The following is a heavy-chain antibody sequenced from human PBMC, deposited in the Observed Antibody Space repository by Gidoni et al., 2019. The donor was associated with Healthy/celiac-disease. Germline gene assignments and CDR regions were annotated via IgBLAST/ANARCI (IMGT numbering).Heavy chain of an antibody. CDR3: ARAPDSSSWYKDAFDI. J-gene: IGHJ3*02. CDR1: GYPFTSYY. V-gene: IGHV1-46*04. D-gene: IGHD6-13*01. Sequence: QVQLVQSGAEVKKPGASVKVSCKASGYPFTSYYMHWVRQAPGQGLEWMGIINPSGGSTSYAQKLQGRVTMTRDTSTSTVYMELSSLRSEDTAVYYCARAPDSSSWYKDAFDIWGQGTMVTVSS. CDR2: INPSGGST.